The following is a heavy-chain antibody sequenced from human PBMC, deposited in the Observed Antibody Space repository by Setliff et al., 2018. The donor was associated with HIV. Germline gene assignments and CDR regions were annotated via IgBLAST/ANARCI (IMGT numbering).Heavy chain of an antibody. Sequence: PGESLKISCKGSGYTFTSYWIGWVRQMPGKGLEWMGIIYPGDSDTRYSPSFQGQVTFSADTSISTAYLQWSSLKASDTAVYYCARESGRGNSGYYHYYFDYWGQGTLVTVSS. CDR1: GYTFTSYW. V-gene: IGHV5-51*01. CDR2: IYPGDSDT. D-gene: IGHD3-22*01. J-gene: IGHJ4*02. CDR3: ARESGRGNSGYYHYYFDY.